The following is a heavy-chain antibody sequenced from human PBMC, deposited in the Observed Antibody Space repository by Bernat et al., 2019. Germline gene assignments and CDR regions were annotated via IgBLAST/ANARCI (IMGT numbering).Heavy chain of an antibody. CDR3: ARATGTGPDYYYYMDV. J-gene: IGHJ6*03. V-gene: IGHV3-72*01. CDR2: TRNKANSYTT. CDR1: GFTVSSNY. Sequence: EVQLVESGGGLIQPGGSLRLSCAASGFTVSSNYMSWVRQAPGKGLEWVGRTRNKANSYTTEYAASVKGRFTISRDDSKNSLYLQMNSLKTEDTAVYYCARATGTGPDYYYYMDVWGKGTTVTVSS. D-gene: IGHD1-1*01.